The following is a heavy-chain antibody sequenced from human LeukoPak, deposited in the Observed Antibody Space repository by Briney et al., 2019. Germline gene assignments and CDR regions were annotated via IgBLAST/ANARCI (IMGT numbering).Heavy chain of an antibody. CDR3: ASTALGYCSSTSCFTPHYFDY. CDR1: GVSISSSSYY. V-gene: IGHV4-39*01. D-gene: IGHD2-2*01. J-gene: IGHJ4*02. CDR2: IYYSGST. Sequence: SETLSLTCTASGVSISSSSYYWGWIRPPPGQGLEWIGSIYYSGSTYYNPSLKSRVTISVDTSKNQFSLKLSSVTAADTAVYYCASTALGYCSSTSCFTPHYFDYWGQGTLVTVSS.